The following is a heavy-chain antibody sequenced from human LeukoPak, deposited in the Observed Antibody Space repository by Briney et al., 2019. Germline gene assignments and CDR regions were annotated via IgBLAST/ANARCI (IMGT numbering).Heavy chain of an antibody. CDR2: ISSSGGTI. J-gene: IGHJ3*02. V-gene: IGHV3-48*01. D-gene: IGHD1-26*01. CDR1: GFTFSTYN. Sequence: GGSLRLSCAASGFTFSTYNMNWVRQAPGKGLEWVSYISSSGGTIYYAASVKGRFTISRDNSKNTLYLQMNSLRAEDTAVYYCARGGSYLSAFDIWGQGTMVTVSS. CDR3: ARGGSYLSAFDI.